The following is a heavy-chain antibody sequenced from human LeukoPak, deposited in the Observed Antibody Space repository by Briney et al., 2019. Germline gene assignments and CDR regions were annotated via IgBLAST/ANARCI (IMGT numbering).Heavy chain of an antibody. V-gene: IGHV1-69*13. Sequence: SVKVSCKASGYTFTSYGISWVRQAPGQGLEWMGGIIPIFGTANYAQKFQGRATITADESTSTAYMELSSLRSEDTAVYYCARDKGEYYYDSSGYRDAFDIWGQGKMVTVSS. CDR3: ARDKGEYYYDSSGYRDAFDI. D-gene: IGHD3-22*01. J-gene: IGHJ3*02. CDR1: GYTFTSYG. CDR2: IIPIFGTA.